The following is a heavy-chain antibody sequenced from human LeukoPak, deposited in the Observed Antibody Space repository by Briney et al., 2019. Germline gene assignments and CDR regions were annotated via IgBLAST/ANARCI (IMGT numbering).Heavy chain of an antibody. V-gene: IGHV3-23*01. D-gene: IGHD6-13*01. J-gene: IGHJ4*02. CDR2: ISGSGGST. Sequence: PGGSLRLSCAASGFTFSSYAMSWVRQAPGKGLEWVSAISGSGGSTYYADSVKGRFTISRDNSKNTLYLQMNGLRAEDTAVYYCAKTWGYSSSWYFDYWGQGTLVTVSS. CDR1: GFTFSSYA. CDR3: AKTWGYSSSWYFDY.